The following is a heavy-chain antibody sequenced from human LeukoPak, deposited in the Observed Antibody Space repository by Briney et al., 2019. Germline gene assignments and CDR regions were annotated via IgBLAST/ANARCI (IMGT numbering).Heavy chain of an antibody. V-gene: IGHV4-34*01. CDR3: GRKVRLGGVVMKPGRNWFDP. CDR1: GGSFSGYY. J-gene: IGHJ5*02. D-gene: IGHD3-3*01. CDR2: INHSGST. Sequence: SETLSLTCAVYGGSFSGYYWSWIRQPPGKGLEWIGEINHSGSTNYNPSLKSRVTISVDTSKNQFSLKLSSVTAADTAVYYCGRKVRLGGVVMKPGRNWFDPWGQGTLVTVSS.